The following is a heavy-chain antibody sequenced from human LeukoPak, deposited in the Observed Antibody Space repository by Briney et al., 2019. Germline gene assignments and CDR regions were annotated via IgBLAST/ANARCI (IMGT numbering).Heavy chain of an antibody. Sequence: ASVKVSCKASGYTFTSYGISWVRQAPGQGLECVGWISAYNGNTNYAQKLQGRVTMTTDTSTSTAYMELKSLRSDDTAVYYCARGGQYDYVWGSYRYPAVWGQGTLVTVSS. V-gene: IGHV1-18*01. J-gene: IGHJ4*02. CDR2: ISAYNGNT. CDR3: ARGGQYDYVWGSYRYPAV. D-gene: IGHD3-16*02. CDR1: GYTFTSYG.